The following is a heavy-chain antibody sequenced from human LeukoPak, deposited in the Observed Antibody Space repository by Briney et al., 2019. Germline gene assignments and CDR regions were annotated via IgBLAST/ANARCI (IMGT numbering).Heavy chain of an antibody. CDR1: GGSISNYF. D-gene: IGHD6-19*01. J-gene: IGHJ4*02. Sequence: ASETLSLTCTVSGGSISNYFWSWIRQPPGKGLEWIGFITYSGSTDHNPSLKSRVTISVDASKNQFSLKLTSVTAADTAVYYCVRHTTSGWYQVVYWGQGTLATVSS. CDR3: VRHTTSGWYQVVY. V-gene: IGHV4-59*01. CDR2: ITYSGST.